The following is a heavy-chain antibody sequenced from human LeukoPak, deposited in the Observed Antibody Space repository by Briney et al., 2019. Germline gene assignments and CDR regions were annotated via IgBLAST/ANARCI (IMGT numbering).Heavy chain of an antibody. J-gene: IGHJ4*02. CDR1: GFTFSSYG. V-gene: IGHV3-30*18. CDR3: AKDHPIAAAGPAVDY. CDR2: ISYDESNK. Sequence: GGSLRLSCAASGFTFSSYGMHWVRQAPGKGLEWVAVISYDESNKYYADSVKGRFTISRYNSKNTLYLQMNSLRAEDTAVYYCAKDHPIAAAGPAVDYWGQGTLVTVSS. D-gene: IGHD6-13*01.